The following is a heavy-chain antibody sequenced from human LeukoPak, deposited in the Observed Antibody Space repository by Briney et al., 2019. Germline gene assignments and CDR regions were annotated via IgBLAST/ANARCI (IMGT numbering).Heavy chain of an antibody. CDR3: ARDRRRDSSSWYSYFDI. V-gene: IGHV4-4*07. Sequence: SETLSLTCTVSGGSISSYYWSWIRQPAGKKLEWFGRIYTSGSTNYNPSLKSRVTMSVDTSKNQFSLKLSSVTAADTAVYYCARDRRRDSSSWYSYFDIWGQGTMVTVSS. J-gene: IGHJ3*02. CDR1: GGSISSYY. D-gene: IGHD6-13*01. CDR2: IYTSGST.